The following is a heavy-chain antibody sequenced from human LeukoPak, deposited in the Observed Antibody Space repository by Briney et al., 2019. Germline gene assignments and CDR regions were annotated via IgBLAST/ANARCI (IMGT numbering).Heavy chain of an antibody. Sequence: ASVKVSCKASGYTFTSYAMHWVRQAPGQRLEWMGWINPNSGGTNYAQKFQGWVTMTRDTSISTAYMELSRLRSDDTAVYYCARERQNYYYYGMDVWGQGTTVTVSS. CDR1: GYTFTSYA. J-gene: IGHJ6*02. CDR3: ARERQNYYYYGMDV. CDR2: INPNSGGT. V-gene: IGHV1-2*04.